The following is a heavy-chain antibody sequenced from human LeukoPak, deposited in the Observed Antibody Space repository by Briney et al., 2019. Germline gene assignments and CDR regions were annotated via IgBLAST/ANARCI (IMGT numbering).Heavy chain of an antibody. CDR1: GFNFKSYE. CDR2: ISSSGTTT. D-gene: IGHD5-12*01. CDR3: AKVDLGYGDS. V-gene: IGHV3-48*03. J-gene: IGHJ4*02. Sequence: PGGSLRLSCAASGFNFKSYEMNRVRQAPGEGLEWVSYISSSGTTTNYADSVKGRFTISRDNAKNSLYLQMNSLRAEDTAVYFCAKVDLGYGDSWGQGTLVTVSS.